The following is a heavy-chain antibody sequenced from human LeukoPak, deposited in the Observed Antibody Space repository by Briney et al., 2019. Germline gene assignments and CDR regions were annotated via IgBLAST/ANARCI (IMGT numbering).Heavy chain of an antibody. CDR1: GFTFSSYA. J-gene: IGHJ4*02. D-gene: IGHD3-9*01. Sequence: GRSLRLSCAASGFTFSSYAMHWVRQAPGKGLEWVAVISYDGSNKYYADSVKGRFTISRDNSKNTLYLQMNSLRAEDTAVYYWAREIYDTAFDFWGPGTLGPVSS. CDR2: ISYDGSNK. CDR3: AREIYDTAFDF. V-gene: IGHV3-30-3*01.